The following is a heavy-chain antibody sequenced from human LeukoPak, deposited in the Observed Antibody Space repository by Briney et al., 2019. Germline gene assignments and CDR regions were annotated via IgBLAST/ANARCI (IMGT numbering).Heavy chain of an antibody. Sequence: ASVKVSCKASGYTFTGYYMHWVRQAPGQGLEWMGWINPNSGDTRYAPKFQGRVTMTRDTSISTAYMELSRLRSDDTAVYYCAREADCSSTSCDLDYWGQGTLVTVSS. D-gene: IGHD2-2*01. CDR1: GYTFTGYY. CDR2: INPNSGDT. J-gene: IGHJ4*02. CDR3: AREADCSSTSCDLDY. V-gene: IGHV1-2*02.